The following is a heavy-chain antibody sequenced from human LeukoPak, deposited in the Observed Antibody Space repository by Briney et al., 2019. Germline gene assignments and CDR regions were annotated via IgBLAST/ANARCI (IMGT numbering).Heavy chain of an antibody. CDR2: IYYSGST. CDR1: GGSISSSSYY. Sequence: PSETLSLTCTVSGGSISSSSYYWGWIRQPPGKGLEWIGSIYYSGSTYYNPSLKSRVTMSVDTSKNQFSLKLSSVTAADTAVYYCARVSGGDYFDYWGQGTLVTVSS. J-gene: IGHJ4*02. CDR3: ARVSGGDYFDY. V-gene: IGHV4-39*07. D-gene: IGHD2-21*01.